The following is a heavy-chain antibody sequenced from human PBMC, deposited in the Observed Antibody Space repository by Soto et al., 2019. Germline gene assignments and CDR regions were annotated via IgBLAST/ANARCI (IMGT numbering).Heavy chain of an antibody. CDR1: GFTFSNYW. CDR3: ARVGVVVVPAAIGDYYYYYMDD. CDR2: IKQDGSQK. J-gene: IGHJ6*03. Sequence: GGSLRLSCAVSGFTFSNYWMTWVRQAPGKGLEWVANIKQDGSQKYYVDSVKGRFTISRDNAKNSLYLQMNSLRAEDTAVYYCARVGVVVVPAAIGDYYYYYMDDWGKGTTVTVSS. D-gene: IGHD2-2*01. V-gene: IGHV3-7*01.